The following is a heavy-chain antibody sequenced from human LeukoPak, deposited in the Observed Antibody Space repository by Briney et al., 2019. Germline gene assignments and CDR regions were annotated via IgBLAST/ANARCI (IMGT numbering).Heavy chain of an antibody. V-gene: IGHV3-53*01. CDR2: IYSGGST. CDR1: GFTVSSNY. J-gene: IGHJ6*02. Sequence: GGSLRLSCAASGFTVSSNYMSWVRQAPGKGLEWVSVIYSGGSTCYADSVKGRFTISRDNSKNTLYLQMNSLRAEDTAVYYCARATRIHGMDVWGQGTTVTVSS. CDR3: ARATRIHGMDV. D-gene: IGHD2-15*01.